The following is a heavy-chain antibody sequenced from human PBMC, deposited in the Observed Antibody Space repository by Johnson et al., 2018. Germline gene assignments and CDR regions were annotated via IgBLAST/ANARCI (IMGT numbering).Heavy chain of an antibody. V-gene: IGHV4-59*01. CDR3: ARLGSSNNYYYYIDV. CDR2: IYYSGRT. CDR1: GGSISNYY. J-gene: IGHJ6*03. D-gene: IGHD3-10*02. Sequence: QVQLQESGPGLVKPSETLSVTCTISGGSISNYYWSWIRQPQGKGLEWIGYIYYSGRTNYDHSLKSRFTMSVDTSSNQVSLELTSVTAADTAVYYCARLGSSNNYYYYIDVWGKGTTVTVSS.